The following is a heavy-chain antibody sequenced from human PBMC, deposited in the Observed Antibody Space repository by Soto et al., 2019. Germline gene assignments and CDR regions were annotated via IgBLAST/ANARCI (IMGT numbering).Heavy chain of an antibody. Sequence: LKISCKGSRYSFTNYWINWVRQIPGKGLEWMGKIDPSDTYTNYSPSFQGHVTISAEKSISTAYLQWSSLTASDTAIYYCATGRPGYYTLDVWGQGTTVTVPS. CDR2: IDPSDTYT. D-gene: IGHD6-6*01. J-gene: IGHJ6*02. V-gene: IGHV5-10-1*01. CDR1: RYSFTNYW. CDR3: ATGRPGYYTLDV.